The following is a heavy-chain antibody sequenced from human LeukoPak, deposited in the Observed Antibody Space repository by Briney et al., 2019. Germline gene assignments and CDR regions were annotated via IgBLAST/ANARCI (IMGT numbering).Heavy chain of an antibody. J-gene: IGHJ5*02. D-gene: IGHD2-15*01. CDR2: IYYSGST. Sequence: PSETLSLTCTVSGGSISSSSYYWGWIRQPRGKGLEWIGSIYYSGSTYYNPSLKSRVTISVDTSKNQFSLKLSSVTAADTAVYYCARHLTGSFDPWGQGTLVTVSS. CDR3: ARHLTGSFDP. V-gene: IGHV4-39*01. CDR1: GGSISSSSYY.